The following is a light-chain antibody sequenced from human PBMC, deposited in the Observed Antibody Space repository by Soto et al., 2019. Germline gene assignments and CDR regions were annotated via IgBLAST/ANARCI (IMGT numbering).Light chain of an antibody. CDR1: SSDVGGYDY. V-gene: IGLV2-8*01. J-gene: IGLJ1*01. CDR3: NSYAGKNLYV. CDR2: EVT. Sequence: QSALTQPPSASGSPGQSVTISCTGTSSDVGGYDYVSWYQQRPGKAPKLLIHEVTKRPSGVPDRFSGSKSGNTASLTVSGLQAEDEADYYCNSYAGKNLYVFGTGTKVTVL.